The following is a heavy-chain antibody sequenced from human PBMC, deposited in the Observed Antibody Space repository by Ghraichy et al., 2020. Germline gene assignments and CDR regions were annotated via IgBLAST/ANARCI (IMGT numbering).Heavy chain of an antibody. V-gene: IGHV3-53*04. J-gene: IGHJ3*02. Sequence: GEPLNISCAASGFTVSSNYMSWVRQAPGKGLEWVSVIYSGGSTYYADSVKGRFTISRHNSKNTLYLQMNSLRAEDTAVYYCARSQLVLDAFDIWGQGTMVTVSS. CDR3: ARSQLVLDAFDI. CDR1: GFTVSSNY. D-gene: IGHD6-13*01. CDR2: IYSGGST.